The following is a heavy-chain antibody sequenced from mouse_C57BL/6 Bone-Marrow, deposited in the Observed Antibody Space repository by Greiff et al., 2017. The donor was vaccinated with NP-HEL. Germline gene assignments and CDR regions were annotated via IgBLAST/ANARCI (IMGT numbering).Heavy chain of an antibody. V-gene: IGHV1-72*01. CDR1: GYTFTSYW. J-gene: IGHJ4*01. CDR2: IDPNSGGT. D-gene: IGHD2-14*01. CDR3: ANRGAMDY. Sequence: QVQLQQPGAELVQPGASVKLSCKASGYTFTSYWMHWVKQRPGRGLEWIGRIDPNSGGTKYNEKFKSTATLTVDKPSSTAYMPLSSLTSEDSAVYYCANRGAMDYWGQGTSVTVSS.